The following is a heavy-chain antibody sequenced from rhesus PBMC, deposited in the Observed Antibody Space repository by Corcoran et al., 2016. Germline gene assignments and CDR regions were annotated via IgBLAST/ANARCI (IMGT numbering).Heavy chain of an antibody. CDR3: ARGDYSNYFDY. Sequence: EVQLVESGGGLAKPGGSLRLSCAASGFSFSDYYMYWVRQAQGKGLEWVSGISYTGGSTYYADSVKGRITISRENAKNKLYLQMDSLRAEDTAVYYCARGDYSNYFDYWGQGVLVTVSS. D-gene: IGHD4-29*01. CDR2: ISYTGGST. V-gene: IGHV3S18*01. J-gene: IGHJ4*01. CDR1: GFSFSDYY.